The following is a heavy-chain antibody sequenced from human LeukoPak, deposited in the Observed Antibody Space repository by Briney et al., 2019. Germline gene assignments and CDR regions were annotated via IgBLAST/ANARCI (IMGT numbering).Heavy chain of an antibody. J-gene: IGHJ4*02. D-gene: IGHD6-6*01. CDR1: GFTFSSYA. CDR3: ARDQSIAARQYYFDS. Sequence: PGGSLRLSFAASGFTFSSYAMSWVRQAPGKGLEWVSSISGSGVNTYYAGSVKGRFTISRDNSKNTLYLQMNSLRADDTAVYYCARDQSIAARQYYFDSWGQGTLITVSS. V-gene: IGHV3-23*01. CDR2: ISGSGVNT.